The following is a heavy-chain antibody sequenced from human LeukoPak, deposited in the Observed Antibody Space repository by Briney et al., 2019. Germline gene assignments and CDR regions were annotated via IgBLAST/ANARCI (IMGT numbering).Heavy chain of an antibody. Sequence: SETLSLTCAVYGGSFSGYYWSWIRQPPGKGLEWIGGINHSGSTNYNLSLKSRVTISVDTSKNQFSLKLSSVTAADTAVYYCAIRPIAVAGTGGLGYWGQGTLVTVSS. J-gene: IGHJ4*02. CDR2: INHSGST. CDR3: AIRPIAVAGTGGLGY. CDR1: GGSFSGYY. D-gene: IGHD6-19*01. V-gene: IGHV4-34*01.